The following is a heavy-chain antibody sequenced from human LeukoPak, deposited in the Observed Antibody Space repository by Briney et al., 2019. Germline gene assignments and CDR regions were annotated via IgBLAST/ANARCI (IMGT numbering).Heavy chain of an antibody. CDR3: ASSFWSGSPFDY. CDR1: GYTFTSYA. Sequence: ASVKVSCKASGYTFTSYAMHWVRQAPGQRLEWMGWINAGNGNTKYSQKFQGRVTMTTDTSTSTAYMELRSLRSDDTAVYYCASSFWSGSPFDYWGQGTLVTVSS. CDR2: INAGNGNT. V-gene: IGHV1-3*01. D-gene: IGHD3-3*01. J-gene: IGHJ4*02.